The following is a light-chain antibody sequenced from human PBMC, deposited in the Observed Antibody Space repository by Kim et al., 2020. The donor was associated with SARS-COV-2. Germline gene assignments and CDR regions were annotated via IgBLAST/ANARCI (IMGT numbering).Light chain of an antibody. V-gene: IGKV3-15*01. CDR2: GAS. J-gene: IGKJ1*01. CDR1: QSVSSN. CDR3: QRYDGGPPWT. Sequence: EIVMTQSPATLSVSPGERATLSCRASQSVSSNLAWYQQKPGQAPRLLIYGASTRATGIPARFSGSGSGTEFTLTISSLQSEDFAVYYCQRYDGGPPWTFGQGTKVDIK.